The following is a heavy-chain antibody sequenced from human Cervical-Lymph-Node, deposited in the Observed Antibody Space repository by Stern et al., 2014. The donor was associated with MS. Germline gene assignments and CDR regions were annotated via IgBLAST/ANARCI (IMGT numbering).Heavy chain of an antibody. CDR1: GGSISSYY. CDR2: IYYSGST. J-gene: IGHJ5*02. CDR3: ARGATQAFDP. Sequence: QVQLQESGPGLVKPSETLSLTCTVSGGSISSYYWSWIRQPPGKGLDWIGYIYYSGSTNYNPSLKSRVTISVDTSKNQFSLKLSSVTAAVTAVYYCARGATQAFDPWGQGTLVTVSS. V-gene: IGHV4-59*01.